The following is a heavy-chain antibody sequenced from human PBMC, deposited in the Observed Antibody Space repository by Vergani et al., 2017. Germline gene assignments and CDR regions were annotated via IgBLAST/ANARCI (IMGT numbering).Heavy chain of an antibody. V-gene: IGHV4-38-2*01. CDR3: ARQPPNRHRIVVVPAAIGRAWFDP. D-gene: IGHD2-2*01. CDR2: IYYSGST. J-gene: IGHJ5*02. CDR1: GYSISSGYY. Sequence: QVQLQESGPGLVKPSETLSLTCAVSGYSISSGYYWGWIRQPPGKGLEWIGSIYYSGSTYYNPSLKSRVTISVDTSKNQFSLKLSSVTAADTAVYYCARQPPNRHRIVVVPAAIGRAWFDPWGQGTLVTVSS.